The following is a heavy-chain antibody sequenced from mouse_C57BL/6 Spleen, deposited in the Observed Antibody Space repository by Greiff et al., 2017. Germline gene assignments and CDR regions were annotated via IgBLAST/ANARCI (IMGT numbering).Heavy chain of an antibody. CDR1: GYSFTGYY. Sequence: VQLQQSGPELVKPGASVKISCKASGYSFTGYYMNWVKQSPEKSLEWIGEINPSTGGTTYNQKFKAKATLTVDKSSSTAYMQLKSLTSEDSAVYYCARPFYYAMDYWGQGTSVTGSS. CDR2: INPSTGGT. V-gene: IGHV1-42*01. CDR3: ARPFYYAMDY. J-gene: IGHJ4*01.